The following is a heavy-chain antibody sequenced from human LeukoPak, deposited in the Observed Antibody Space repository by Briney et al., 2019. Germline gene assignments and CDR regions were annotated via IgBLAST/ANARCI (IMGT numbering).Heavy chain of an antibody. Sequence: GASVKVSCKASGYTFTSYGVNWVRQAPGQGLEWMGWISAYNGNTDYAQRFQGRVTMTTDTSTGTVYMELRSLRSDDAAVYYCARDLYSGDYGDLGYWGQGTLVTVSS. J-gene: IGHJ4*02. CDR2: ISAYNGNT. D-gene: IGHD1-26*01. V-gene: IGHV1-18*01. CDR3: ARDLYSGDYGDLGY. CDR1: GYTFTSYG.